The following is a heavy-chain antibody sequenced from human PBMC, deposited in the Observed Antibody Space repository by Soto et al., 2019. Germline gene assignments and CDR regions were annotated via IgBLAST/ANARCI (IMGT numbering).Heavy chain of an antibody. J-gene: IGHJ4*02. Sequence: QVQLVESGGGVVQPGRSLRLSCAASGFTFSSYAMHWVCQAPGKGLEWVAVISYDGSNKYYADSVKGRFTISRDNSKNTLYLQMNSPRAEDTAVYYCARGRSTYYYDSSGYVFDYWGQGTLVTVSS. V-gene: IGHV3-30-3*01. CDR1: GFTFSSYA. CDR3: ARGRSTYYYDSSGYVFDY. CDR2: ISYDGSNK. D-gene: IGHD3-22*01.